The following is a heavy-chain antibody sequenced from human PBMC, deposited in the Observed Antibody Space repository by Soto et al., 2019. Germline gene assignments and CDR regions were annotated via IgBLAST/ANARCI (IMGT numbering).Heavy chain of an antibody. CDR1: GFTFTSSA. CDR3: AAKKYDYVWGSYRR. Sequence: GASVKVSCKASGFTFTSSAVQWVRQARGQRLEWIGWIVVGSGNTNYAQKFQERVTITRDMSTSTAYMELSSLRSEDTAVYYCAAKKYDYVWGSYRRWGQGTLVTAPQ. V-gene: IGHV1-58*01. CDR2: IVVGSGNT. J-gene: IGHJ4*02. D-gene: IGHD3-16*02.